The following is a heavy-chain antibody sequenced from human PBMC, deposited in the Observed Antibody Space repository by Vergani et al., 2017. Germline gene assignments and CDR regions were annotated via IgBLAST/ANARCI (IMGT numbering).Heavy chain of an antibody. D-gene: IGHD6-13*01. CDR2: IYYSGST. J-gene: IGHJ4*02. CDR3: ARMIAAAGTEYFDY. Sequence: QVQLQESGPGLVKPSETLSLTCTVSGGSINSYYWSWIRQPPGTGREWIGYIYYSGSTNYNPSLKSRVTISVDTSKNQFSLKLSSVTAADTAVYYCARMIAAAGTEYFDYWGQGTLVTVSS. CDR1: GGSINSYY. V-gene: IGHV4-59*01.